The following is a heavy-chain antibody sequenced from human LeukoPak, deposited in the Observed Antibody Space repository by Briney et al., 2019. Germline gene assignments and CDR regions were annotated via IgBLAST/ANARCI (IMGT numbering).Heavy chain of an antibody. V-gene: IGHV3-23*01. CDR2: ISGTGGST. CDR1: GFTFSSYW. D-gene: IGHD5-12*01. J-gene: IGHJ6*03. CDR3: AKVRGYTLSPSSLYMDV. Sequence: PGGSLRLSCAASGFTFSSYWMSWVRQAPGKGLEWVSAISGTGGSTYYAASVKGRFTISRDNSKNTLYLQMNSLRAEDTAVYYCAKVRGYTLSPSSLYMDVWGKGTTVTVSS.